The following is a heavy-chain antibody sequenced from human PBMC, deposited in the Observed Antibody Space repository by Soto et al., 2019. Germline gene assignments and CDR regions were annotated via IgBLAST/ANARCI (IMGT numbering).Heavy chain of an antibody. CDR3: ARDPTHYDFWSGYPDLYYYYYGMDV. CDR2: ISYDGSNK. D-gene: IGHD3-3*01. CDR1: GFTFSSYA. J-gene: IGHJ6*02. Sequence: PGGSLRLSCAASGFTFSSYAMHWVRQAPGKGLEWVAVISYDGSNKYYADSVKGRFTISRDNSKNTLYLQMNSLRAEDTAVYYCARDPTHYDFWSGYPDLYYYYYGMDVWGQGTTVTVSS. V-gene: IGHV3-30-3*01.